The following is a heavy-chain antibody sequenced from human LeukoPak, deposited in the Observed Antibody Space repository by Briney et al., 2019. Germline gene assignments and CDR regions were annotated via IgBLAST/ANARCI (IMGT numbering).Heavy chain of an antibody. CDR1: GFTLSTYT. V-gene: IGHV3-23*01. Sequence: GGSLRLSCSASGFTLSTYTMNWVRQAPGKGLEWVSTIRGSGGSTYCADSVKGRFTISRDNSKNTLSLQMNRLRAEDTAVYYCAKDQWWFGELHAFDIWGQGTMVTVSS. D-gene: IGHD3-10*01. CDR3: AKDQWWFGELHAFDI. CDR2: IRGSGGST. J-gene: IGHJ3*02.